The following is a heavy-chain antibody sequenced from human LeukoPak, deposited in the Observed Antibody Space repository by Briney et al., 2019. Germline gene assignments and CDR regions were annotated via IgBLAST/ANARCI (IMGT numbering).Heavy chain of an antibody. V-gene: IGHV3-73*01. D-gene: IGHD6-13*01. J-gene: IGHJ5*02. CDR1: GFTFSVSP. Sequence: GVSLTLPCAASGFTFSVSPMHWVRQASGKGLEGVSRIRGKANNYASAYAASVKGTFTISRDDSKHTVFLQMNSLRTEDPAVYYRTAVLVPAAGTTWFDPWGQGTLVTVSP. CDR2: IRGKANNYAS. CDR3: TAVLVPAAGTTWFDP.